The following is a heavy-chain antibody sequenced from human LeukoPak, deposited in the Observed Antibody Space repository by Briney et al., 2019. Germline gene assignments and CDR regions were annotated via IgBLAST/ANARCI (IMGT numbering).Heavy chain of an antibody. J-gene: IGHJ5*01. CDR3: AQRGQQLIRGWFDS. CDR1: GFSLSTSGVA. V-gene: IGHV2-5*01. CDR2: IYWNDDK. D-gene: IGHD6-13*01. Sequence: ESGPTLVKPTQTLTLTCTFSGFSLSTSGVAVGWIRQPPGKALEWLAIIYWNDDKHYSPSLKNRLTITKDTSKNQVVLTMTNMDPVDTGTYYCAQRGQQLIRGWFDSWGQGTLVTVSS.